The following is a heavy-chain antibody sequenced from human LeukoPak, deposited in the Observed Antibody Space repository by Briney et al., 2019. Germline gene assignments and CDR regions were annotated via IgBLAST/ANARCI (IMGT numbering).Heavy chain of an antibody. CDR1: GYTFSGYY. J-gene: IGHJ4*02. CDR3: ARVDTVMIRALDY. Sequence: ASVKVSCKASGYTFSGYYMHWVRQAPGQGLEWMGWMNPNSGGTNYAQKFQDRVTMTRDTSISTAYMELTSLRSDDTAVYYCARVDTVMIRALDYWGQGTLVTVSS. V-gene: IGHV1-2*02. D-gene: IGHD5-18*01. CDR2: MNPNSGGT.